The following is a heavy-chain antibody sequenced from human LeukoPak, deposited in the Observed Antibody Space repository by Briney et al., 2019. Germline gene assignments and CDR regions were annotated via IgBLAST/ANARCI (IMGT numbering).Heavy chain of an antibody. J-gene: IGHJ3*02. V-gene: IGHV4-34*01. D-gene: IGHD6-13*01. Sequence: SETLSLTCAVYGGSFSGYYWSWIRQPPGKGLEWIGEINHSGSTNYNPSLKSRVTISVDTSKNQFSLKLSSVTAADTAVYYCARLSSSSWFRSVGAFDIWGQGTMVTVSS. CDR2: INHSGST. CDR1: GGSFSGYY. CDR3: ARLSSSSWFRSVGAFDI.